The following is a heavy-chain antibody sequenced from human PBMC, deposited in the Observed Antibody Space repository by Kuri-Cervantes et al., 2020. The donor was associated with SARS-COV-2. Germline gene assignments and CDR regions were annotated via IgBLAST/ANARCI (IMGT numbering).Heavy chain of an antibody. CDR3: AKAYREEWCMLRPQVCYGMDV. V-gene: IGHV3-30*18. CDR2: ISYDGSNK. D-gene: IGHD2-8*01. CDR1: GFTFSSYG. Sequence: GESLKISCAASGFTFSSYGMHWVRQAPGKGLEWVAVISYDGSNKYYADSVKGRFTISRDNSKNTLYLQMNSLRAEDTAAYYCAKAYREEWCMLRPQVCYGMDVWGQGTTVTVSS. J-gene: IGHJ6*02.